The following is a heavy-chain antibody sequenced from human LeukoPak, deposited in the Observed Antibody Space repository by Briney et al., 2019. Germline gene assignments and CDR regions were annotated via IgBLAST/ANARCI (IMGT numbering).Heavy chain of an antibody. Sequence: GASVKVSCKVSGYTLTELSMHWVRQAPGKGLEWMGGFDPEDGETIYAQEFQGRVTMTEDTSTDTAYMELSSLRSEDTAVYYCATTLELTYHTFDYWGQGTLVTVSS. CDR1: GYTLTELS. J-gene: IGHJ4*02. CDR2: FDPEDGET. CDR3: ATTLELTYHTFDY. D-gene: IGHD1-7*01. V-gene: IGHV1-24*01.